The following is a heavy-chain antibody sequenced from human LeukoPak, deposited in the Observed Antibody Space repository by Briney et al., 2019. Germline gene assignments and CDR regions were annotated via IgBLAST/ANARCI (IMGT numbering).Heavy chain of an antibody. Sequence: GGSLRLSCAASGFTVSSNSMSWVRQAPGKGLEWVSLISSAGSTYYADSVKGRFTISRDNSKNTLYLQTNSLRAEDTAVYYCAKASNYGSGSYYPRGVDYWGQGTLVTVSS. V-gene: IGHV3-53*01. CDR2: ISSAGST. CDR3: AKASNYGSGSYYPRGVDY. J-gene: IGHJ4*02. CDR1: GFTVSSNS. D-gene: IGHD3-10*01.